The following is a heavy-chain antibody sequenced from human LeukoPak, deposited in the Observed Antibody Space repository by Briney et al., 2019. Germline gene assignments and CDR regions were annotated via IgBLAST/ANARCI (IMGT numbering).Heavy chain of an antibody. Sequence: GGSLRLSCAASGFTFSSYGMYWVRQAPGKGLEWVAFIRYDGSNKYYADSVKGRFTISRDNSKNTLYLQMNSLRAEDTAVYYCAKALWGKDYYYYMDVWGKGTTVTISS. CDR1: GFTFSSYG. D-gene: IGHD7-27*01. CDR2: IRYDGSNK. CDR3: AKALWGKDYYYYMDV. V-gene: IGHV3-30*02. J-gene: IGHJ6*03.